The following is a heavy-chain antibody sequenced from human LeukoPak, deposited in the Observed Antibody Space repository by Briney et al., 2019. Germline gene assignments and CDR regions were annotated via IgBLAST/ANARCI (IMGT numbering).Heavy chain of an antibody. Sequence: GGSLRLSCTASGFTFSDYCMTWVRQAPGKGLELVANINQDGSEKSSVDSVKGRFTISGDNAKKSLYLQMNSLRAGDAAVYYCARDLSQFCSGTYDYWGQGTLVTVSS. CDR1: GFTFSDYC. CDR3: ARDLSQFCSGTYDY. V-gene: IGHV3-7*04. CDR2: INQDGSEK. J-gene: IGHJ4*02. D-gene: IGHD3-10*02.